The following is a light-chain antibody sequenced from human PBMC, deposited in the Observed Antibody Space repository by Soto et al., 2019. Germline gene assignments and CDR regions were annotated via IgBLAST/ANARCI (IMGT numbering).Light chain of an antibody. Sequence: QSVLTQPASVSGSPGQSITISCTGTSRDIGAYNFVSWYQQHPGKAPKLMLYDVNIRPSGVSNRFSGSKSGNSASLTTSGLQAEDEADYYCTSWTTSTTMIFGGGTQLTVL. J-gene: IGLJ2*01. V-gene: IGLV2-14*03. CDR1: SRDIGAYNF. CDR3: TSWTTSTTMI. CDR2: DVN.